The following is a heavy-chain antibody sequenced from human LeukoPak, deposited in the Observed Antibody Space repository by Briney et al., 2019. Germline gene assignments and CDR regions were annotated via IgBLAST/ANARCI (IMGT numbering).Heavy chain of an antibody. CDR1: GFTFSGYW. V-gene: IGHV3-74*01. D-gene: IGHD5-18*01. CDR3: ARPPRGSYGYDY. CDR2: INSDGSST. Sequence: GGSLRLSCAASGFTFSGYWMHWVRQAPGKGLVWVSRINSDGSSTSYADSVKGRFTISIDTAKNTLYLQMNSLRAEDTAVYYCARPPRGSYGYDYWGQGTLVTVSS. J-gene: IGHJ4*02.